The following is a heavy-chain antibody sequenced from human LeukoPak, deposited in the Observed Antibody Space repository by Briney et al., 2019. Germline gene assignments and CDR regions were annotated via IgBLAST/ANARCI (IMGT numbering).Heavy chain of an antibody. CDR2: IYYSGST. Sequence: SETLSLTCTVSGGSISSYYWSWIRQPPGKGLEWIGSIYYSGSTYYNPSLKSRVTISVDTSKNQFSLKLSSVTAADTAVYYCARDPPYLYWGQGTLVTVSS. V-gene: IGHV4-59*12. CDR3: ARDPPYLY. CDR1: GGSISSYY. J-gene: IGHJ4*02. D-gene: IGHD2/OR15-2a*01.